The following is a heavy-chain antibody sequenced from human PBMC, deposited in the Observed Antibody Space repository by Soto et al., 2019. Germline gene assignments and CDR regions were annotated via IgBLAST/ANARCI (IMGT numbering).Heavy chain of an antibody. D-gene: IGHD2-2*01. Sequence: QVQLVQSGAEVKKPASSVRVSCKASGGPLSTYGISWVRQAPGQGLEYMGGISPVVGTTNYAQRFQGRLTITADESASTTYMELSSLISADTATYYCALLEFTDDAVRDYRGHGTLVTVSS. J-gene: IGHJ4*01. V-gene: IGHV1-69*01. CDR2: ISPVVGTT. CDR1: GGPLSTYG. CDR3: ALLEFTDDAVRDY.